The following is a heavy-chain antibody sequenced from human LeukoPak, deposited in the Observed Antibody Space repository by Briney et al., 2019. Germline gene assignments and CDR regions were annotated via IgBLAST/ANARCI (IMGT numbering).Heavy chain of an antibody. J-gene: IGHJ6*02. CDR3: ARGSSGWYGEYYYGMDV. CDR2: IYYSGST. CDR1: GGSISSYY. Sequence: SETLSLTCTVSGGSISSYYWSWLRQPPGKGLEWLGYIYYSGSTNYNPSLKSRVTISVDTSKNQFSLKLSSVTAADTAVYYCARGSSGWYGEYYYGMDVWGQGTTVTVSS. D-gene: IGHD6-19*01. V-gene: IGHV4-59*01.